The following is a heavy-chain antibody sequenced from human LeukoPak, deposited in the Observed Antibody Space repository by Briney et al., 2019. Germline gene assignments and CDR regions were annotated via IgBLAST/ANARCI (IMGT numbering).Heavy chain of an antibody. CDR3: TTFYTRLTDY. D-gene: IGHD2/OR15-2a*01. J-gene: IGHJ4*02. CDR2: INQDGSEK. CDR1: GXTFNTYW. Sequence: GGSLRLSWAASGXTFNTYWMSWVRQAPGKGLEWLATINQDGSEKFYVDSVKGRFTISRDNAKNSLYLQMNSLRAEDTAVYYCTTFYTRLTDYWGQGTLVTVSS. V-gene: IGHV3-7*05.